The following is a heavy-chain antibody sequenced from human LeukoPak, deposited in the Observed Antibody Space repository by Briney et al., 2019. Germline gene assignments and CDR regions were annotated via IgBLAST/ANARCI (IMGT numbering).Heavy chain of an antibody. CDR3: AREYYDYVWGSYRYPGYYFDY. CDR1: GGSFSGYY. D-gene: IGHD3-16*02. J-gene: IGHJ4*02. Sequence: KPSETLSLTCAVYGGSFSGYYWSWIRQPPGKGLEWIGEINHSGSTNYNPSLKSRVTISVDTSKDQFSLKLSSVTAADTAVYYCAREYYDYVWGSYRYPGYYFDYWGQGTLVTVSS. CDR2: INHSGST. V-gene: IGHV4-34*01.